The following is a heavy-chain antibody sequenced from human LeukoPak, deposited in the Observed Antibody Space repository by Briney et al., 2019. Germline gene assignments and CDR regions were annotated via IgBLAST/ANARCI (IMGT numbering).Heavy chain of an antibody. D-gene: IGHD3-9*01. V-gene: IGHV3-21*01. Sequence: GGSLRLSCAASGFTFSSYSMNWVRQAPGKGLEWVSSISSSSSYIYYADSVKGRFTISRDNAKNSLYLQMNSLRAEDTAVYYCARDPLRYFDWLSRAPFSYYFDYWGQGTLVTVSS. CDR1: GFTFSSYS. J-gene: IGHJ4*02. CDR2: ISSSSSYI. CDR3: ARDPLRYFDWLSRAPFSYYFDY.